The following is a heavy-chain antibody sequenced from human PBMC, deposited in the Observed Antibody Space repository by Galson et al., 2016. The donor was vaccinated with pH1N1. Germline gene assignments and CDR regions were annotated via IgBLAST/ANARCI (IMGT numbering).Heavy chain of an antibody. CDR2: ISWNSGSI. CDR3: AKVAGYFSGCFDY. D-gene: IGHD6-19*01. Sequence: SLRLSCAASGFTFDDYAMHWVRQAPGKGLEWFSGISWNSGSIGYADSVKGRFTISRDNAKNSLYLQMNSLRAEDTALYYCAKVAGYFSGCFDYWGQGTLVTVSS. V-gene: IGHV3-9*01. J-gene: IGHJ4*02. CDR1: GFTFDDYA.